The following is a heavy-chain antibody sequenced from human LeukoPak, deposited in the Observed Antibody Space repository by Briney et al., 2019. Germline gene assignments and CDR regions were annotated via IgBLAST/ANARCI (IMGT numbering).Heavy chain of an antibody. CDR2: IRSKDYGGTT. CDR3: TRDRSTMVRGNFDP. Sequence: GGALRLSCTASGFTFGDYAMSWVRQAPGKGQEKVGFIRSKDYGGTTEYAASVKGRFTISKDDSKRIAHLQINSLNTEDTAVYYCTRDRSTMVRGNFDPWGQGTLVTVSS. D-gene: IGHD3-10*01. CDR1: GFTFGDYA. V-gene: IGHV3-49*04. J-gene: IGHJ5*02.